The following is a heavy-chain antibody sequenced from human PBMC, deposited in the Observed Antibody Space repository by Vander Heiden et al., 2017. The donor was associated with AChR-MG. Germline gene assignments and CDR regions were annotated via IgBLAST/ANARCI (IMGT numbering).Heavy chain of an antibody. V-gene: IGHV1-69*06. J-gene: IGHJ4*02. CDR1: GGTCSSNA. D-gene: IGHD3-16*01. Sequence: QVQLVQSGAEVKKPGSSVKVSCRWSGGTCSSNACSWVRQAPGQGREWMGEIIPMFPTETYAQKFQDRVTITADISTTTAYMELISLRSDDTAVYYCVACRDGFNLGPDFWGPGTLVTVSS. CDR2: IIPMFPTE. CDR3: VACRDGFNLGPDF.